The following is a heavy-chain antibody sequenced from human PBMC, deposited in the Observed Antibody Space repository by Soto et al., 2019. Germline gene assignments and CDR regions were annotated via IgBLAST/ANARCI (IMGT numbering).Heavy chain of an antibody. CDR2: IYYSGST. CDR3: ARVGMIVDKRRWFDP. CDR1: GGSISSGDYY. D-gene: IGHD3-22*01. Sequence: PSETLSLTCSVSGGSISSGDYYRNWIRQPPGKGLEWIGHIYYSGSTYYNPSLKSRVTISVDTSKNQFSLKLSSVTAADTAVYYCARVGMIVDKRRWFDPWGQGTLVTVS. V-gene: IGHV4-30-4*01. J-gene: IGHJ5*02.